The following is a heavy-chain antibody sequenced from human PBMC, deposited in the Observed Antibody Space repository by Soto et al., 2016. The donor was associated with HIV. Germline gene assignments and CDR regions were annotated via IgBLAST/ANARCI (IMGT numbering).Heavy chain of an antibody. D-gene: IGHD2-15*01. Sequence: QVQLVESGGGLVKPGGSLRVSCTASGFTFSDYYMNWIRQAPGKGLEWVSYISSISTYTKYADSVKGRFTISRDNAKNSLYLQMDSLRVEDTAVYYCTRDLRRGGGWGQGTLVTVSS. CDR3: TRDLRRGGG. CDR2: ISSISTYT. CDR1: GFTFSDYY. V-gene: IGHV3-11*05. J-gene: IGHJ4*02.